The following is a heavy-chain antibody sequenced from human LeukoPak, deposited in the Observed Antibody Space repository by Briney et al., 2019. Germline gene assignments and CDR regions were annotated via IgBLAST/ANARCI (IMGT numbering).Heavy chain of an antibody. Sequence: PGGSLRLSCAASGFTFSSYAMSWVGHAPGKGLEWVSAISGSDSTYYADSVKGRFTISRDNSKNTLYLQMNSLRAEDTAIYYCAKGVRFLDWWILDYWGQGSLVTVSS. CDR3: AKGVRFLDWWILDY. D-gene: IGHD3-9*01. V-gene: IGHV3-23*01. CDR2: ISGSDST. CDR1: GFTFSSYA. J-gene: IGHJ4*02.